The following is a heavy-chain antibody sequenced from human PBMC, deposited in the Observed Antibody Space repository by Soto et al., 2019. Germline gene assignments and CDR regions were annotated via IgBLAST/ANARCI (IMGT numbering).Heavy chain of an antibody. CDR1: GGSISSSSYY. J-gene: IGHJ4*02. CDR2: IYYSGST. V-gene: IGHV4-39*01. D-gene: IGHD2-15*01. CDR3: AMTLGYCSGGSCYALPPDY. Sequence: LSLTCTVSGGSISSSSYYWGWIRQPPGKGLEWIGSIYYSGSTYYNPSLKNRVTISVDTSKNQFSLKLSSVTAADTAVYYCAMTLGYCSGGSCYALPPDYWGRGTLVTVSS.